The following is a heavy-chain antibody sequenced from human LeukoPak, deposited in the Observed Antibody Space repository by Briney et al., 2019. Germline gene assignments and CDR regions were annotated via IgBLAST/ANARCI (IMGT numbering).Heavy chain of an antibody. CDR1: GGSFSGYY. J-gene: IGHJ5*02. CDR3: ARVKSRYCSGGSRYSPWFDP. CDR2: INHSGST. Sequence: SETLSLTCAVYGGSFSGYYWSWIHQPPGKGLEWIGEINHSGSTNYNPSLKSRVTISVDTSKNQFSLKLSSVTAADTAVYYCARVKSRYCSGGSRYSPWFDPWGQGTLVTVSS. D-gene: IGHD2-15*01. V-gene: IGHV4-34*01.